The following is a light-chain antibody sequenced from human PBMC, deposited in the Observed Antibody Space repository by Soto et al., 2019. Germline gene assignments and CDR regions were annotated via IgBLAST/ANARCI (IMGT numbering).Light chain of an antibody. Sequence: QSVLTQPAAVSGSPGQSITISCTGTSRDVGGYNYVSWYQQHPGKAPKLMIYEVSNRPSGVSNRFSGSKSGNTASLTISGLQADDEADYYCSSYTSSRTHVVFGGGTQLTVL. J-gene: IGLJ2*01. CDR1: SRDVGGYNY. CDR3: SSYTSSRTHVV. CDR2: EVS. V-gene: IGLV2-14*01.